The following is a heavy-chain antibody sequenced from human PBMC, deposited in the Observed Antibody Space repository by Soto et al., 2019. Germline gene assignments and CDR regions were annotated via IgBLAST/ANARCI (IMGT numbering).Heavy chain of an antibody. CDR3: ARETEDWFDP. Sequence: ASVKVSCKASGYTFISYNIHWVRQAPGQGLEWMGIVNPRSGSTTFAQNFQGRVTVTGDTSTSTVYMELSSLRSEDTAVYFCARETEDWFDPWGQGTLVTVSS. J-gene: IGHJ5*02. CDR1: GYTFISYN. V-gene: IGHV1-46*01. CDR2: VNPRSGST.